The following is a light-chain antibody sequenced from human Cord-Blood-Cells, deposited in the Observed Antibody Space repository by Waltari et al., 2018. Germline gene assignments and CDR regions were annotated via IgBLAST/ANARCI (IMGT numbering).Light chain of an antibody. Sequence: QSALTQPASVSGSPGQSLTISSTGTSSDVGGFNYVSWYQQHPGKAPKLMIYDVSNRPSGVSNRCSGSKSGNTASLTISGLQAEDEADYYCSSYTSSSTWVFGGGTKLTVL. CDR2: DVS. V-gene: IGLV2-14*03. J-gene: IGLJ3*02. CDR1: SSDVGGFNY. CDR3: SSYTSSSTWV.